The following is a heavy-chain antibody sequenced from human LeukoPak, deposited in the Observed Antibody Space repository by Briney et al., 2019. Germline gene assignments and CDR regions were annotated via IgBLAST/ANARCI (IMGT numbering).Heavy chain of an antibody. CDR1: GGSISSGGYN. Sequence: SETLSLTCTVSGGSISSGGYNWSWIRQHPGKGLEWIGYIYYSGSAYYNPSLKSRVTISVDTSKNQFSLKLSSVTAADTAVYYCARAPYYYDSSGYSYYFDYWGQGTLVTVSS. D-gene: IGHD3-22*01. V-gene: IGHV4-31*03. CDR2: IYYSGSA. J-gene: IGHJ4*02. CDR3: ARAPYYYDSSGYSYYFDY.